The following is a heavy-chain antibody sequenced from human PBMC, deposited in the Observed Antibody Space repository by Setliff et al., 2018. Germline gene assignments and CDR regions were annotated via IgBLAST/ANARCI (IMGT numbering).Heavy chain of an antibody. CDR2: INSDGSST. V-gene: IGHV3-74*01. CDR3: ARVASGWWWFDY. J-gene: IGHJ4*02. CDR1: GFTLSSYW. Sequence: PGGSLRLSCAASGFTLSSYWMHWVRQAPGKGLVWVSRINSDGSSTSYADSAKGRFTISRDNAKNTVYLQMNSLRAEDTAVYYCARVASGWWWFDYWGQGTLVTVSS. D-gene: IGHD6-19*01.